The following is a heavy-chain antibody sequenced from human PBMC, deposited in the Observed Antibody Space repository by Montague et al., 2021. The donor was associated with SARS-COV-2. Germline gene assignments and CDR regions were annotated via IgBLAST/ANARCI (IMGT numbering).Heavy chain of an antibody. CDR3: ARRNGGLAVGGIWFDP. CDR1: GGSISSPDYY. D-gene: IGHD6-19*01. J-gene: IGHJ5*02. V-gene: IGHV4-39*01. Sequence: SETLSLTCTVSGGSISSPDYYWGWIRQSPGKGLEWIGSIYYTGRTFYNPSLRSRLAISIDTSNNQFSLRLSSVTAADTAVYYCARRNGGLAVGGIWFDPWGQGRLVTVSS. CDR2: IYYTGRT.